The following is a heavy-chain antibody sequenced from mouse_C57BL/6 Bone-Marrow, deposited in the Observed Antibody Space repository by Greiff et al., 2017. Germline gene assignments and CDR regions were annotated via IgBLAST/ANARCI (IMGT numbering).Heavy chain of an antibody. J-gene: IGHJ1*03. Sequence: EVKLMESGPGLAKPSQTLSLTCSVTGYSITSDYWNWIRKFPGNKLEYMGYISYSGSTYYNPSLKSRISITRDTSKNQYYLQLNSVTTEDTATYYCARYDYGSSYVWYFDVWGTGTTVTVSS. CDR3: ARYDYGSSYVWYFDV. CDR1: GYSITSDY. D-gene: IGHD1-1*01. CDR2: ISYSGST. V-gene: IGHV3-8*01.